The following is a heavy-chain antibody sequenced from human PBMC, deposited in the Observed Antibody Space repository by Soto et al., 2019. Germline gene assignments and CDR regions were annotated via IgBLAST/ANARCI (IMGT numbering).Heavy chain of an antibody. Sequence: EASVKVSCKISGHTLSELSMYWVRQAPGKGLERMGGIDPEDGTADYAPKFQGRVTMTADESTSTAYMELSSLRSEDTAVYYCARRGQANDSSGSYYYYYGMDVWGQGTTVTVSS. CDR2: IDPEDGTA. CDR3: ARRGQANDSSGSYYYYYGMDV. V-gene: IGHV1-24*01. D-gene: IGHD3-22*01. CDR1: GHTLSELS. J-gene: IGHJ6*02.